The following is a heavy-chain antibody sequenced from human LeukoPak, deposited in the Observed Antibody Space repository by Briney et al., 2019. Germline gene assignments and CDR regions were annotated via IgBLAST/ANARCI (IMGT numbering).Heavy chain of an antibody. CDR2: INHSGST. CDR1: GGSFRGYY. V-gene: IGHV4-34*01. Sequence: SETLSLTCAVYGGSFRGYYWSWIRQPPGKGLEWIGEINHSGSTNYNPSLKSRVTISVDTSKDQFSLKLSSVTAADTAVYSCARGRYGDYERYFDYWGQGTLVTVSS. D-gene: IGHD4-17*01. J-gene: IGHJ4*02. CDR3: ARGRYGDYERYFDY.